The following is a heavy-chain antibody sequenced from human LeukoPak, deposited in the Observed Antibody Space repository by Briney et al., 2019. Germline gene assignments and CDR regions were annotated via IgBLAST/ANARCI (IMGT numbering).Heavy chain of an antibody. V-gene: IGHV1-18*01. CDR1: GYTFTSYG. Sequence: VASVKVSCKASGYTFTSYGISWVRQAPGQGLECMGWISAYNGNTNYAQKLQGRVTMTTDTSTSTAYMQLRSLRSDDTAVYYCARELSSGWYGIGDWFDPWGQGTLVTVSS. CDR2: ISAYNGNT. J-gene: IGHJ5*02. CDR3: ARELSSGWYGIGDWFDP. D-gene: IGHD6-19*01.